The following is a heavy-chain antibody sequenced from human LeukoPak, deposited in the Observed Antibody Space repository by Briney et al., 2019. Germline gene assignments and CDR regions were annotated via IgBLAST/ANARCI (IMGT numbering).Heavy chain of an antibody. CDR1: GYTFTSFG. V-gene: IGHV1-18*04. CDR3: AREGYCSGGSCYSAEYFQH. D-gene: IGHD2-15*01. J-gene: IGHJ1*01. Sequence: ASVKVSCKASGYTFTSFGISWVRQAPGQGLEWMGWISAYNGNTNYAQKLQGRVTMTTDTSTSTAHMELRSLRSDDTAVYYCAREGYCSGGSCYSAEYFQHWGQGTLVTVSS. CDR2: ISAYNGNT.